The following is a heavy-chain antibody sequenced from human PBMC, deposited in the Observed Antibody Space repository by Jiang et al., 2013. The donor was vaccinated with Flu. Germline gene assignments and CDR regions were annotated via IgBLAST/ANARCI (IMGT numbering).Heavy chain of an antibody. V-gene: IGHV1-69*01. CDR1: GTFSSYA. J-gene: IGHJ4*02. Sequence: GTFSSYAISWVRQAPGQGLEWMGGIIPIFGTANYAQKFQGRVTITADESTSTAYMELSSLRSEDTAVYYCARGYCSSTSCWRAYFDYWGQGTLVTVSS. CDR2: IIPIFGTA. D-gene: IGHD2-2*01. CDR3: ARGYCSSTSCWRAYFDY.